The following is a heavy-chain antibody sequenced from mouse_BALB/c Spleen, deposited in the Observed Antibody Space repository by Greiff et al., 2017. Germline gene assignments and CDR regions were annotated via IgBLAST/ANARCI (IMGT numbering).Heavy chain of an antibody. CDR1: GDSITSGY. D-gene: IGHD1-2*01. Sequence: EVQVVESGPSLVKPSQTLSLTCSVTGDSITSGYWNWIRKFPGNKLEYMGYISYSGSTYYNPSLKSRISITRDTSKNQYYLQLNSVTTEDTATYYCARSESTALYAMDYWGQGTSVTVSS. J-gene: IGHJ4*01. CDR2: ISYSGST. V-gene: IGHV3-8*02. CDR3: ARSESTALYAMDY.